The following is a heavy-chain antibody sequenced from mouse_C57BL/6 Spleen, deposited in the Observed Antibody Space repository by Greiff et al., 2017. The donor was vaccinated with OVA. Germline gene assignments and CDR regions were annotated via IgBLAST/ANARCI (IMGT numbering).Heavy chain of an antibody. CDR1: GYAFSSSW. V-gene: IGHV1-82*01. J-gene: IGHJ2*01. Sequence: VQLQQSGPELVKPGASVKISCKASGYAFSSSWMNWVKQRPGKGLEWIGRIYPGDGDTNYNGKFKGKATLTADKSSSTAYMQLSSLTSEDSAVYFCAMIYYGNYEGGFDYWGQGTTLTVSS. D-gene: IGHD2-1*01. CDR3: AMIYYGNYEGGFDY. CDR2: IYPGDGDT.